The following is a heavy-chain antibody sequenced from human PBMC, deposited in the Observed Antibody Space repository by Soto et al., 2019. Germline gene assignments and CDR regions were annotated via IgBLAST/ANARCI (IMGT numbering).Heavy chain of an antibody. CDR3: ARDAALPGEADRFDY. CDR2: VYHNGLT. V-gene: IGHV4-4*02. J-gene: IGHJ4*02. Sequence: ETLSLTGDVSGDSSGSNVWWSCVRQPPGKGLEWIGEVYHNGLTDYNPSLRGRATMSADMSKNQFSLRVTSVTDADTAIYYCARDAALPGEADRFDYWGQGALVTVSS. CDR1: GDSSGSNVW. D-gene: IGHD2-15*01.